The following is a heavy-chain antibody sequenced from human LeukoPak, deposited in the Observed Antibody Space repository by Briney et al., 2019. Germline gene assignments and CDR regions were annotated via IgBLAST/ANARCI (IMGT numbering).Heavy chain of an antibody. J-gene: IGHJ5*02. CDR3: ARDPLHYCSGGSCYEYNWFDP. CDR2: IYTSGST. Sequence: ASETLSLTCTVSGGSISSYYWSWIRQPAGKGLEWIGRIYTSGSTNYNPSLKSRVTMSVDTSKNQFSLKLSSVTAADTAVYYCARDPLHYCSGGSCYEYNWFDPWGQGTLVTVSS. CDR1: GGSISSYY. V-gene: IGHV4-4*07. D-gene: IGHD2-15*01.